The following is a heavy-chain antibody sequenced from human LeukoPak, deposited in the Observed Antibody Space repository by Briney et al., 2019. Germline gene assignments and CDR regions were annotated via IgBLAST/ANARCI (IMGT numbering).Heavy chain of an antibody. CDR2: IKPDGTEE. J-gene: IGHJ4*02. Sequence: GGSLRLSCAASGLSFGSIWMNWVRQAPGKGPEWVASIKPDGTEENYVDSVKGRFTISRDNAKNSLYLQMNSLRAEDTAVYYCGTDFNWANYWGQGTLVTVSS. CDR3: GTDFNWANY. D-gene: IGHD3-9*01. V-gene: IGHV3-7*01. CDR1: GLSFGSIW.